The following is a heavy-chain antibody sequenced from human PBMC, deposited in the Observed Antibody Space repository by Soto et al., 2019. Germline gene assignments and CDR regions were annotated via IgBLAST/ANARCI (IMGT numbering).Heavy chain of an antibody. CDR3: ARGFRRGRYYDILTGYYRFPYFDY. Sequence: KPSETLSLTCPVSGGSISSGDYYWIGIRQPPGKGLEWIGYIYYSGSTYYNPSLKSRGTISVDTSKNQFSLKRSSGTAADTAVYYCARGFRRGRYYDILTGYYRFPYFDYWGKGTLVTVSS. CDR1: GGSISSGDYY. J-gene: IGHJ4*02. D-gene: IGHD3-9*01. CDR2: IYYSGST. V-gene: IGHV4-30-4*01.